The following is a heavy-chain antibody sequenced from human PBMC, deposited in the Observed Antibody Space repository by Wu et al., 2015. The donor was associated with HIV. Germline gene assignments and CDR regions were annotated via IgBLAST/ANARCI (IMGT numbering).Heavy chain of an antibody. J-gene: IGHJ4*02. V-gene: IGHV1-69*05. CDR3: ASPRSPGFSSAWPTYFDY. CDR2: IIPLFGTG. D-gene: IGHD6-25*01. Sequence: QVHLVQSGAEVKKPGSSVKISCKASGTTFNAINWVRQAPGQGLEWMGGIIPLFGTGEYAQIFQGRVTITTDESTSTAYMRLSSLRSEDTAVYFCASPRSPGFSSAWPTYFDYWGQGTLVTVSS. CDR1: GTTFNA.